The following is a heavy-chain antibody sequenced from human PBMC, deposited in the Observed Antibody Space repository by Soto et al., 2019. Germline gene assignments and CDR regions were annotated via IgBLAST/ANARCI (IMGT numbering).Heavy chain of an antibody. J-gene: IGHJ3*01. CDR3: AIRKKNLGHAFGV. V-gene: IGHV4-30-4*01. Sequence: QVQLQESGPGLVKPSQTLSLTCNVSGDAISSPDDLWSWIRQPPGEGLEFIGYISSSGVTFYTPSLRGRLSISLETSKNRFSLNLNSVTAADAAVYYCAIRKKNLGHAFGVWGQGTKVTVS. CDR2: ISSSGVT. CDR1: GDAISSPDDL. D-gene: IGHD3-3*01.